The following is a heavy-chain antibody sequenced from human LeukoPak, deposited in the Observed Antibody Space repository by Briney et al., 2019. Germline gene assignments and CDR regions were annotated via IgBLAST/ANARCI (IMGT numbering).Heavy chain of an antibody. CDR1: VGSISSSSYY. CDR2: IYYSGST. CDR3: ARHDYVGNVLGGSYY. Sequence: PSETLSLTCTVSVGSISSSSYYWGWIRQPPGKGLEWIGSIYYSGSTYYNPSLKSRVTISVDTSKNQFSLKLSSVTAADTAVYYCARHDYVGNVLGGSYYWAQGTLVTVSS. V-gene: IGHV4-39*01. J-gene: IGHJ4*02. D-gene: IGHD4-23*01.